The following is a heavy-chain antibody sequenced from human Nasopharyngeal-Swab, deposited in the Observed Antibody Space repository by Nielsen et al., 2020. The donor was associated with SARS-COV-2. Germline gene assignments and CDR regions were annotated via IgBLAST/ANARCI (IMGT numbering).Heavy chain of an antibody. D-gene: IGHD5-24*01. CDR3: ARAPEMATIMGDF. J-gene: IGHJ4*02. CDR2: INPNSGGT. Sequence: WVRQAPGQGLEWMGWINPNSGGTNYAQKFQGRVTMTRDTSINTAYMELSRLRFDDTAVYYCARAPEMATIMGDFWGQGTQVTVSS. V-gene: IGHV1-2*02.